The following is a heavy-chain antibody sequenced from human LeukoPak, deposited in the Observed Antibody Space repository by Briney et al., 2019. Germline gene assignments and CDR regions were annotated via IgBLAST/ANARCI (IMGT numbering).Heavy chain of an antibody. J-gene: IGHJ6*02. CDR3: ARDPYSSGWYSIDYYYGMDV. CDR1: GYTFTSYG. V-gene: IGHV1-18*01. Sequence: EASVKVSCKASGYTFTSYGISWVRQAPGQGLEWMGWISAYNGNTNYAQMLQGRVTMTTDTSTSTAYMELRSLRSDDTAVYYCARDPYSSGWYSIDYYYGMDVWGQGTTVTVSS. D-gene: IGHD6-19*01. CDR2: ISAYNGNT.